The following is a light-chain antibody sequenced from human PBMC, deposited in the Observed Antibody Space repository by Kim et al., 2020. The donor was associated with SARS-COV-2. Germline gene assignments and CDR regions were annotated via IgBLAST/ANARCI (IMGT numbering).Light chain of an antibody. Sequence: AIRMTQSPSSFSASTGDRVTITCRASQGISSYLAWYQQKPGKAPKLLIYAASTWQSGVPSRFSGSGSGTDFTLTISCLQSEDFATYYCQQYYSYPHTFGQGTKLEI. J-gene: IGKJ2*01. CDR1: QGISSY. CDR3: QQYYSYPHT. CDR2: AAS. V-gene: IGKV1-8*01.